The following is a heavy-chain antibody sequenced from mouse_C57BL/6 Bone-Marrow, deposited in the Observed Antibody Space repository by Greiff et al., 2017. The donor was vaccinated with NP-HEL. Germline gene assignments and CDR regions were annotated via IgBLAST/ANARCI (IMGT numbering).Heavy chain of an antibody. CDR3: ARHPYDYAFDY. V-gene: IGHV5-9*01. Sequence: VQLKESGGGLVKPGGSLKLSCAASGFTFSSYAMSWVRQTPEKRLEWVATISGGGGNTYYPDSVKGRFTISRDNAKNTLYLQMSSLRSEDTALYYCARHPYDYAFDYWGQGTTLTVSS. CDR1: GFTFSSYA. D-gene: IGHD2-4*01. J-gene: IGHJ2*01. CDR2: ISGGGGNT.